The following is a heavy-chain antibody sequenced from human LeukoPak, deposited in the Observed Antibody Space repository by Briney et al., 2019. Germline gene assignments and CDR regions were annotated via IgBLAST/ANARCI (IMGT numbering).Heavy chain of an antibody. D-gene: IGHD2-2*01. CDR1: GFTFSSYG. J-gene: IGHJ4*02. CDR2: ISYDGSNK. Sequence: GGSLRLSCVASGFTFSSYGMHWVRQAPGKGLEWVAVISYDGSNKYYADSVKGRFTISRDNSKNTLYLQMNSLRAEDTAVYYCVKDFYQLLSPFDYWGQGTLVTVSS. V-gene: IGHV3-30*18. CDR3: VKDFYQLLSPFDY.